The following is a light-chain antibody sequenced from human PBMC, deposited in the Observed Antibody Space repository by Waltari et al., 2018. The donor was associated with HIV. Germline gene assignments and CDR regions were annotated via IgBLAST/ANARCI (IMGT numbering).Light chain of an antibody. CDR3: QSFDSSLGGSV. J-gene: IGLJ2*01. V-gene: IGLV1-40*01. CDR2: GNT. CDR1: SSNLGAGYD. Sequence: HSVLTQPPSVSGAPGQRVTISCTGSSSNLGAGYDVHWYQQLPGTAPKLLIYGNTNRPSGVPDRFSGSKSGNSASLAITGLQAEDEGHYYCQSFDSSLGGSVFAGGTKLTVL.